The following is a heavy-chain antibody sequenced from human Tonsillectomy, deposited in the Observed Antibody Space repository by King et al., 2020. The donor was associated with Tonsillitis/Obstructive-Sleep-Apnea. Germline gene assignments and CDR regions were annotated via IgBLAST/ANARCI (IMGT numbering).Heavy chain of an antibody. J-gene: IGHJ5*02. CDR2: IYWDDVK. CDR3: AHTPDYGDPPWFDP. Sequence: TLKESGPTLVKPTQTLTLTCTFSGFSLSTSGVAVGWIRQPPGKALEWLALIYWDDVKRYSPSLKSRLTITKDTSKNQVVLTMTNMDPVDTATYYCAHTPDYGDPPWFDPWGQGTLVTVSS. D-gene: IGHD4-17*01. V-gene: IGHV2-5*02. CDR1: GFSLSTSGVA.